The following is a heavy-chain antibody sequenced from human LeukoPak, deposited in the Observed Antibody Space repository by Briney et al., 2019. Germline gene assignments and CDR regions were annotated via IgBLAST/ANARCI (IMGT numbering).Heavy chain of an antibody. CDR1: GFTFSRDG. Sequence: GGSLRLSCAASGFTFSRDGMHWVRQAPGKGLEWVAVIWYDGSKKYYADSVKGRFTISRDNSKNTLYLQMNSLRAEDTAMYYCARLSGSFLDYWGQVTLVTVSS. V-gene: IGHV3-33*01. J-gene: IGHJ4*02. CDR2: IWYDGSKK. CDR3: ARLSGSFLDY. D-gene: IGHD1-26*01.